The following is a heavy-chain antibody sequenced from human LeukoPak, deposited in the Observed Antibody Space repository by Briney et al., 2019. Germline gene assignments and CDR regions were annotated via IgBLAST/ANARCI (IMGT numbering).Heavy chain of an antibody. CDR2: ISSGTSTI. V-gene: IGHV3-48*04. Sequence: AESLRLFRAASGFTFSSSAMYWVRQTTGKGLEWVSYISSGTSTIYYADSVKGRFTISRDNAKNSLYLQMNSLRAEDTAVYYCARDVTYYGGDWFDPWGQGTLVTVSS. D-gene: IGHD4-23*01. CDR1: GFTFSSSA. CDR3: ARDVTYYGGDWFDP. J-gene: IGHJ5*02.